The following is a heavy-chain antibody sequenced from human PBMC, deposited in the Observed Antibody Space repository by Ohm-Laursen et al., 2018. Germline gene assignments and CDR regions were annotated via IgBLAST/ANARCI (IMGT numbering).Heavy chain of an antibody. D-gene: IGHD5-24*01. CDR1: GGSFSGYY. CDR2: INHSRST. CDR3: ARGDGSTDY. V-gene: IGHV4-34*01. J-gene: IGHJ4*02. Sequence: SETLSLTCAVYGGSFSGYYWNWIRQPPGKGLEWIGEINHSRSTKYNSSFKSRVTISVDTSKNQFSLKLSSVTAADTAVYYCARGDGSTDYWGQGTLVNVSS.